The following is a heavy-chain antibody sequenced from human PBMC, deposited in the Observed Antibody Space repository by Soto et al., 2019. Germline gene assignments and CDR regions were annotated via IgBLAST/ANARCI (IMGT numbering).Heavy chain of an antibody. D-gene: IGHD2-15*01. V-gene: IGHV1-2*02. J-gene: IGHJ4*02. CDR1: GYTFTGYY. Sequence: QVQLVQSGAEVKKPGASVKVSCKASGYTFTGYYMHWVRQAPGQGLEWMGWINPNSGGTNYAQKFGGGVTMTRDTPISTAYRELSRLRSDDTAVYSCARHRGGSPPHWGQGPLVTVSS. CDR3: ARHRGGSPPH. CDR2: INPNSGGT.